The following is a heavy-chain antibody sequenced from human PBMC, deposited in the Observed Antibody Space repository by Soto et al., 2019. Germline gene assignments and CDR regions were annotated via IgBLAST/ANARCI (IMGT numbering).Heavy chain of an antibody. Sequence: QVQLQESGPGLVKPSETLSLTCTVSGASISSSNWSWIRQPPGKGLEWIGYIYNSGSTTYNPSLKSRVTISVDTSKNQFSLKLSSVTAADTAVYYCARRYSYGHFDYWGQGTLVTVSS. J-gene: IGHJ4*02. D-gene: IGHD5-18*01. V-gene: IGHV4-59*08. CDR2: IYNSGST. CDR3: ARRYSYGHFDY. CDR1: GASISSSN.